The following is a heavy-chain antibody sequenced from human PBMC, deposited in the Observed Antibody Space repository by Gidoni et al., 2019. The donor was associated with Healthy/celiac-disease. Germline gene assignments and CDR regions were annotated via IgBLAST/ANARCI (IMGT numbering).Heavy chain of an antibody. CDR2: IYYSGST. CDR3: ARSRISVGQWLAAGFDY. Sequence: QLQLQESGPGLVKPSETLSLTCTVSGGSISSSSYYWGWIRQPPGKGLEWIGSIYYSGSTYYNPSLKSRVTISVDTSKNQFSLKLSSVTAADTAVYYCARSRISVGQWLAAGFDYWGQGTLVTVSS. D-gene: IGHD6-19*01. J-gene: IGHJ4*02. CDR1: GGSISSSSYY. V-gene: IGHV4-39*01.